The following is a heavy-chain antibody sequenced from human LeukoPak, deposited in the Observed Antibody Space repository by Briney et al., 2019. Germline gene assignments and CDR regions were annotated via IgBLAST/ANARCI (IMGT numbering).Heavy chain of an antibody. D-gene: IGHD2-2*01. CDR3: ARERTYCSSTSCSTHYYYGMDV. J-gene: IGHJ6*02. Sequence: PGRSLRLSCAASGFTFSSYGMHWVRQAPGKGLEWVAVIWYDGSNKYYADSVKGRFTISRDNSKNTLYLQMNSLRAEDTAVYYRARERTYCSSTSCSTHYYYGMDVWGQGTTVTVSS. CDR1: GFTFSSYG. CDR2: IWYDGSNK. V-gene: IGHV3-33*01.